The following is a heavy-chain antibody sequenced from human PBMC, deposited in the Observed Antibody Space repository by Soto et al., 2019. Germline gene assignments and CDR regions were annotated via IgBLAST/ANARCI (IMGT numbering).Heavy chain of an antibody. J-gene: IGHJ6*02. D-gene: IGHD2-2*02. CDR3: AGKGGYCSSTSCYTEGGAYYYYYGMDV. CDR1: GGSITSGDNY. CDR2: IYYSGHT. V-gene: IGHV4-30-4*01. Sequence: SETLSLTCTVSGGSITSGDNYWSWVRQPPGKGLEWIGYIYYSGHTYYTSTLKSRITISVDTSKNHFSLRMSSVAAADSAVYYCAGKGGYCSSTSCYTEGGAYYYYYGMDVWGQGTTVTVSS.